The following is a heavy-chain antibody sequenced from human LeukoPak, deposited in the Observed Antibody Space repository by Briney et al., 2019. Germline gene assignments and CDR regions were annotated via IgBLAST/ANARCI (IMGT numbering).Heavy chain of an antibody. Sequence: SETLSLTCTVSGGSISSSSYSWGWIRQPPGKGLEWIGSIYYSGSTYYNPSLKSRVTISVDTSKNQFSLKLSSVTAADTAVYYCAILAAAGLPSNEFDYWGQGTLVTVSS. J-gene: IGHJ4*02. CDR1: GGSISSSSYS. V-gene: IGHV4-39*01. D-gene: IGHD6-13*01. CDR3: AILAAAGLPSNEFDY. CDR2: IYYSGST.